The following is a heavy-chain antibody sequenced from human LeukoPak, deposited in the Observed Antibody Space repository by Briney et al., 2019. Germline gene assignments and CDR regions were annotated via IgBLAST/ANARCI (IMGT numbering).Heavy chain of an antibody. D-gene: IGHD6-19*01. CDR1: GFTFSSYW. J-gene: IGHJ3*01. CDR2: INGDGRNI. Sequence: GGSLRLSCVASGFTFSSYWMHWVRRAPRKGLVWVSRINGDGRNINYADSVRGRFTISRDNAKNTLYLQMNSLGVEDTAVYYCATDSGWNAFDVWGQGTMVSVSS. V-gene: IGHV3-74*01. CDR3: ATDSGWNAFDV.